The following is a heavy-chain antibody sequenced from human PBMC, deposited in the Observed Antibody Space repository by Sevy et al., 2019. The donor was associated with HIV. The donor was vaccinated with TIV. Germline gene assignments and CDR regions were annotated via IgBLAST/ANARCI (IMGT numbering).Heavy chain of an antibody. CDR1: GFTFSSYG. D-gene: IGHD1-26*01. CDR3: AKDTNWYSGSPWDEFDY. CDR2: IRYDGSNK. Sequence: GGSLRLSCAASGFTFSSYGMHWVRQAPGKGLEWVAFIRYDGSNKYYADSVKGRFTISRDNSKNTLYLQMNSLGAEDTAVYYCAKDTNWYSGSPWDEFDYWGQGTLVTVSS. J-gene: IGHJ4*02. V-gene: IGHV3-30*02.